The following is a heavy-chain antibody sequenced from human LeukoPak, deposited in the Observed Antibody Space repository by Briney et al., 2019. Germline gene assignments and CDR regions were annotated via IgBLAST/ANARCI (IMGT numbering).Heavy chain of an antibody. J-gene: IGHJ4*02. CDR3: ARHAIAYYCDY. V-gene: IGHV4-34*01. Sequence: SSETLSLTCTVYGGSFSGHYWSWLRQPPGKGLEWIGEINHSGSINYNPSLKSRVTISADMSNNQFSLKLISVTAADTAVYYCARHAIAYYCDYWGQGTLVTVSS. CDR1: GGSFSGHY. CDR2: INHSGSI. D-gene: IGHD2-8*01.